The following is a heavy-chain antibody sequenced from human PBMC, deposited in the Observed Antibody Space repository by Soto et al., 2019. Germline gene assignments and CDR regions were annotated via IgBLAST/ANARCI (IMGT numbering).Heavy chain of an antibody. D-gene: IGHD3-16*01. J-gene: IGHJ4*02. V-gene: IGHV4-30-2*01. CDR1: GGSISSGGYS. Sequence: SETLSLTCAVSGGSISSGGYSWSWIRQPPGKGLEWIGYIYHSGSTYYNPSLKSRVTISVDRSKNQFSLKLSSVTAADTALYYRARRKFMITFGGNPAGYCFDYWGQGTLVTVSS. CDR2: IYHSGST. CDR3: ARRKFMITFGGNPAGYCFDY.